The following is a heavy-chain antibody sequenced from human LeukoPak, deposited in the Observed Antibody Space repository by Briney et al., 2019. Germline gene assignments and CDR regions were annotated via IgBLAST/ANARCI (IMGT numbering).Heavy chain of an antibody. Sequence: GGPLRLSCATSGFTLSNYNINWVRQAPGKGLEWVSFISSSSSTIHYADSVKGRFTISRDNAKNSLYLQMNSLRDEDTAVYYCARGTRAPDYWGQGTLVTVSS. V-gene: IGHV3-48*02. D-gene: IGHD2-2*01. J-gene: IGHJ4*02. CDR2: ISSSSSTI. CDR1: GFTLSNYN. CDR3: ARGTRAPDY.